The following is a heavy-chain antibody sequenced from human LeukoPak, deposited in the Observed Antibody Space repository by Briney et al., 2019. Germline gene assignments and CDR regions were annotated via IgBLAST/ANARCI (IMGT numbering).Heavy chain of an antibody. J-gene: IGHJ4*02. CDR2: ISSSSSYI. D-gene: IGHD6-13*01. Sequence: PGGSLRLSCAASGFTFSSYSMNWVRQAPGKGLEWVSSISSSSSYIYYADSVKGRFTISRDNAKNSLYLQMNSLRAGDTAVYYCASLTYSSPTQAFDYWGQGTLVTVSS. CDR3: ASLTYSSPTQAFDY. CDR1: GFTFSSYS. V-gene: IGHV3-21*01.